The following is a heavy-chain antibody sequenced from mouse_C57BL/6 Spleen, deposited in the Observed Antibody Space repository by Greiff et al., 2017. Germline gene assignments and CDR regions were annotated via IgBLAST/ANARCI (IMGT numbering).Heavy chain of an antibody. CDR3: ARSVTGTDWYFDV. CDR2: ISYSGST. CDR1: GYSITSDY. J-gene: IGHJ1*03. Sequence: EVKVVESGPGLAKPSQTLSLTCSVTGYSITSDYWNWIRKFPGNKLEYMGYISYSGSTYYNPSLKSRISITRDTSKNQYYLQLNSVTTEDTATYYCARSVTGTDWYFDVWGTGTTVTVSS. V-gene: IGHV3-8*01. D-gene: IGHD4-1*01.